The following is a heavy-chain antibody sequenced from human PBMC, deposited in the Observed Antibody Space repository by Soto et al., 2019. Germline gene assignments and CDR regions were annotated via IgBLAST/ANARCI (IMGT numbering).Heavy chain of an antibody. CDR1: GYTFTSYY. D-gene: IGHD6-25*01. CDR3: ARKSRGSSGAFEI. CDR2: INPNSAGT. J-gene: IGHJ3*02. Sequence: SSVKVSCKASGYTFTSYYMHWVRQAPGQGLEWMGWINPNSAGTNYAQKFQGRVPMIRDASISTAYMELSRLRSDDTAVYDCARKSRGSSGAFEIWGPGTM. V-gene: IGHV1-2*02.